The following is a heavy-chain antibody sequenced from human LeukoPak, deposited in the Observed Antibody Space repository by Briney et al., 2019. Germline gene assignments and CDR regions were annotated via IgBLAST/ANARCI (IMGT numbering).Heavy chain of an antibody. V-gene: IGHV1-2*06. Sequence: GASVKVSCKASGYTFTGYYMHWVRQAPGQGLEWMGRINPNSGGTNYAQKFQGRVTMTRDTSISTAYMELSRLRSDDTAVYYCARDPSAGSPHGWFDPWGQGTLVTVSS. J-gene: IGHJ5*02. CDR3: ARDPSAGSPHGWFDP. CDR1: GYTFTGYY. CDR2: INPNSGGT. D-gene: IGHD2-15*01.